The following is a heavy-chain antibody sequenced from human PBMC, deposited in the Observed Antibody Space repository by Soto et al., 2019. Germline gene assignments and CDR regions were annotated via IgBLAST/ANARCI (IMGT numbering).Heavy chain of an antibody. CDR2: IWYDGSKK. D-gene: IGHD6-13*01. V-gene: IGHV3-33*01. CDR1: GFTFSSYG. CDR3: ARGPYSSSWYVGAFDI. J-gene: IGHJ3*02. Sequence: GGSLRLSCAASGFTFSSYGMHWVRQAPGKGLEWVAVIWYDGSKKYYADSVKGRFTISRDNSKNTLYLQMNSLRAEDTAVYYCARGPYSSSWYVGAFDIWGQGTMVTVSS.